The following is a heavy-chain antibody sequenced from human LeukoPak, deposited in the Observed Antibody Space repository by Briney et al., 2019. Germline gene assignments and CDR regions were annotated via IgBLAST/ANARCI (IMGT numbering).Heavy chain of an antibody. Sequence: ASVKVSCKASGGTFSSYAISWVRQAPGQGLEWMGGIIPIFGTANYAQKFQGRVTITADKSTSTAYMELSSLRSEDTAVYYCARAYMTATRHFDSWGQGTLVTVSS. V-gene: IGHV1-69*06. D-gene: IGHD2-21*02. J-gene: IGHJ4*02. CDR3: ARAYMTATRHFDS. CDR1: GGTFSSYA. CDR2: IIPIFGTA.